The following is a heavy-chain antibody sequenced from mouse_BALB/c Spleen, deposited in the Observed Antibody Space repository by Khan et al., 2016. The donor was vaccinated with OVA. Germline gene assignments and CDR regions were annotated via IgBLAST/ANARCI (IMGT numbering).Heavy chain of an antibody. D-gene: IGHD2-3*01. J-gene: IGHJ3*01. Sequence: QVTLKESGPGILQPSQTLSLTCSFSGFSLSASGVGVSWIRQPSGMGLEWLAHIYWDDDKRYNPSLKSRLTISKDASRGQVFLMITSVATDPTASYYCARRPRGVFSDDKFAYWGQGTLVTVSA. CDR1: GFSLSASGVG. CDR2: IYWDDDK. V-gene: IGHV8-12*01. CDR3: ARRPRGVFSDDKFAY.